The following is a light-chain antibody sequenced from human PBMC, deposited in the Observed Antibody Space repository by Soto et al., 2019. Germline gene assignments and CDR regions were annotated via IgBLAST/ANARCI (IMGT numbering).Light chain of an antibody. V-gene: IGLV2-23*01. J-gene: IGLJ3*02. Sequence: QSALTQPASVSGSPGQSITISCTGTSSYVGSYNLVSWYQQHPGKAPKLMIYEGSKRPSGVSNRFSGSKSGNTASLTISGLQAEDEADYYCCSYAGIVFGGGTKVTVL. CDR1: SSYVGSYNL. CDR3: CSYAGIV. CDR2: EGS.